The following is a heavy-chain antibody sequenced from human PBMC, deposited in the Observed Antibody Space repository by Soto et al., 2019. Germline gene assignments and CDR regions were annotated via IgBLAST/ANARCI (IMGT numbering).Heavy chain of an antibody. CDR3: ARVPSP. V-gene: IGHV4-30-2*01. J-gene: IGHJ5*02. CDR1: GGSISSGGYS. Sequence: QLQLQESGSGLVKPSQTLSLTCAVSGGSISSGGYSWSWIRQPPGKGLEWIGYIYHSGSTYYNPSLKGRVPLSGDRAKNQFSPKLSSVTAADTAVYYCARVPSPWGQGTLVTVSS. CDR2: IYHSGST.